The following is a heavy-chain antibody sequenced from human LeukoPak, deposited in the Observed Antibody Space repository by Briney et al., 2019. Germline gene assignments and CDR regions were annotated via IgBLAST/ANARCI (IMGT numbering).Heavy chain of an antibody. V-gene: IGHV3-7*03. CDR1: GFTFSSYW. CDR3: ARDSGGRVYNY. CDR2: IKQDGSET. D-gene: IGHD6-13*01. Sequence: GGSLRLSCAASGFTFSSYWMSWVRQAPGKGLEWVANIKQDGSETYYVDSVKGRFTISRDNAKNSLYLQMNSLRAEDTAVYYCARDSGGRVYNYWGQGTLVTVSS. J-gene: IGHJ4*02.